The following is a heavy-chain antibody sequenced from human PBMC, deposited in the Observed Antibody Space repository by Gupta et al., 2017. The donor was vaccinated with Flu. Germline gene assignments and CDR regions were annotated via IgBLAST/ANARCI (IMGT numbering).Heavy chain of an antibody. J-gene: IGHJ4*02. V-gene: IGHV3-15*01. CDR3: ATQIRGLIITAFDF. D-gene: IGHD3-10*01. Sequence: EVQLVESGGGLVKPGGSLRLSCAASGFTFSDAWMGWVRQAPGKGLEWVGRIKSKTDGGTTDYAAPVKGRFTISRDDSKNTLSLQMYSLKTEDTAVYYCATQIRGLIITAFDFWGQGALVTVSS. CDR2: IKSKTDGGTT. CDR1: GFTFSDAW.